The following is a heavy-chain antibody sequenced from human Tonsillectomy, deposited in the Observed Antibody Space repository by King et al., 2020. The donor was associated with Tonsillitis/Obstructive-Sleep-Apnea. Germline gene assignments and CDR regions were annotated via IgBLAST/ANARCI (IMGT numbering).Heavy chain of an antibody. CDR3: ARDYEGDYFDY. CDR1: GFTFSSYG. J-gene: IGHJ4*02. CDR2: IWCDGSNK. Sequence: VQLVESGGGVVQPGRSLRLSCAASGFTFSSYGMHWVRQAPGKGLEWVAVIWCDGSNKYYADSVKGRFTISRDNSKNTLYLQMNSLRAEDTAVYYCARDYEGDYFDYWGQGTLVTVSS. D-gene: IGHD5-12*01. V-gene: IGHV3-33*01.